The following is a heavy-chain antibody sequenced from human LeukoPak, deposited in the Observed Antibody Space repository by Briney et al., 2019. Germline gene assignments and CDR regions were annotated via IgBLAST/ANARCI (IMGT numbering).Heavy chain of an antibody. CDR1: GYTFTGYY. J-gene: IGHJ4*02. V-gene: IGHV1-2*02. CDR3: ARVRCSGGSCYTGFDY. CDR2: INPNSGGT. Sequence: GASVKVSCKASGYTFTGYYMHWVRQAPGQGLEWMGWINPNSGGTNYAPKFQGRVTMTRDTSISTAYMELSRLRSDDTAVYYCARVRCSGGSCYTGFDYWGQGTLVTVPS. D-gene: IGHD2-15*01.